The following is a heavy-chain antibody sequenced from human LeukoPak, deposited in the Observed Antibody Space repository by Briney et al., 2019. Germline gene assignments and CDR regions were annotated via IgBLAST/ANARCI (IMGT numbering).Heavy chain of an antibody. V-gene: IGHV1-18*01. D-gene: IGHD3-10*01. CDR3: ARELDYYGSGSLDY. CDR2: IGTHTGNR. J-gene: IGHJ4*02. Sequence: ASVKVSCKASGYTFTKYGVSWVRQAPGQGLEWMGWIGTHTGNRNYVKKFQGRVTLTTDTSTSTAYMELRSLRSDDTAVYYCARELDYYGSGSLDYWGQGTLVTVSS. CDR1: GYTFTKYG.